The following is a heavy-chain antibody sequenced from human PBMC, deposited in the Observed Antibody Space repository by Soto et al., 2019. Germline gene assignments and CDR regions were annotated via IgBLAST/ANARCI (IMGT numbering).Heavy chain of an antibody. Sequence: QVQLVQSGGGVVQPGRSLRLSCAASGFDFNTYGLHWVRQAPGKGLEWVAGISFDGGNQYYADSVKGRFTISRDKSNNTLFLQMNSLGAEDTATYYCAKDSIITAAGSGGWFDPWGQGTLVIVSS. CDR2: ISFDGGNQ. CDR1: GFDFNTYG. D-gene: IGHD3-22*01. V-gene: IGHV3-30*18. CDR3: AKDSIITAAGSGGWFDP. J-gene: IGHJ5*02.